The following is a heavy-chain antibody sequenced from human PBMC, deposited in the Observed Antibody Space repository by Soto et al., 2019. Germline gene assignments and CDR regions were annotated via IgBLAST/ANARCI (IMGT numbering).Heavy chain of an antibody. D-gene: IGHD6-13*01. CDR1: GGNIGGYY. Sequence: SETHSLTSTVSGGNIGGYYLSWVRQSPGKGLEWIGYIHYSGSTNYNPSLKSRVTISVDTSKNQLSLKLSSVTAADTAVYYCARGSAAGTKSPFDYWGQGTLVTVSS. CDR3: ARGSAAGTKSPFDY. J-gene: IGHJ4*02. CDR2: IHYSGST. V-gene: IGHV4-59*01.